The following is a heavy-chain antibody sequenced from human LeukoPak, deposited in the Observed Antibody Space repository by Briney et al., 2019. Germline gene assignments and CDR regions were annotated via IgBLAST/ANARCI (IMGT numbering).Heavy chain of an antibody. J-gene: IGHJ4*02. CDR2: ISGSGGST. CDR1: GFTFSSYA. D-gene: IGHD6-19*01. Sequence: GGSLRLSCAASGFTFSSYAMSWVRQAPGKGLEWVSAISGSGGSTYYADSVKGRFTISRDNSKSTLYLQMNSLRAEDTAVYYCAKDPGDSAVAGTGYWGQGTLVTVSS. V-gene: IGHV3-23*01. CDR3: AKDPGDSAVAGTGY.